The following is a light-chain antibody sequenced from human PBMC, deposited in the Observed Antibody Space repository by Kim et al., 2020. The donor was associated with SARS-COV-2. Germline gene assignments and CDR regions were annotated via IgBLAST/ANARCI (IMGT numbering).Light chain of an antibody. V-gene: IGLV2-11*03. CDR3: CSYAGRSTWV. J-gene: IGLJ3*02. Sequence: GQSGTISCTATSSDVGGYSYVSWYQQQPGKAPKVMIYAVTKRPSGGPDRFSGSKSGKTASLTISGLQAVDEADYYCCSYAGRSTWVFGGGTQLTV. CDR2: AVT. CDR1: SSDVGGYSY.